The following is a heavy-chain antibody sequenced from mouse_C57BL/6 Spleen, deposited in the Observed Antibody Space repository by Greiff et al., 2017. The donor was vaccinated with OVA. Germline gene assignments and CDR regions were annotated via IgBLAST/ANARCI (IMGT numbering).Heavy chain of an antibody. CDR2: IYPGDGDT. Sequence: QVQLQQSGAELVKPGASVKISCKASGYAFSSYWMNWVKQRPGKGLEWIGQIYPGDGDTNYNGKFKGKATLTADKSSSTAYMQLSSLTSEDSAVYFCARPHYYGSSDWYFDVWGTGTTVTVSS. CDR1: GYAFSSYW. J-gene: IGHJ1*03. CDR3: ARPHYYGSSDWYFDV. V-gene: IGHV1-80*01. D-gene: IGHD1-1*01.